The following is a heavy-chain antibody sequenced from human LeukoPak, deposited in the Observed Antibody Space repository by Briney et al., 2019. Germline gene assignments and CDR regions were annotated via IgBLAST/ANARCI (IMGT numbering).Heavy chain of an antibody. D-gene: IGHD3-22*01. CDR2: INHSGST. V-gene: IGHV4-34*01. J-gene: IGHJ4*02. Sequence: PSETLSLTCAVYGGSFSGYYWSWIRQPPGKGLEWIGEINHSGSTNYNPSLKSRVTISVDTSKNQFSLKLSSVTAADTAVYYCARGLPLVGPYDSSGYYDYWGQGTLVTVSS. CDR1: GGSFSGYY. CDR3: ARGLPLVGPYDSSGYYDY.